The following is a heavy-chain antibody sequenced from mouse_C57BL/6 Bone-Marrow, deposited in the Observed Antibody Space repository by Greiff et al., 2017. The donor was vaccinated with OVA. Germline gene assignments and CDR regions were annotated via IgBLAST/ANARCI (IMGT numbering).Heavy chain of an antibody. D-gene: IGHD2-1*01. CDR2: ISNGGGST. J-gene: IGHJ3*01. CDR3: ARHIYYGNFPWFAY. CDR1: GFTFSDYY. V-gene: IGHV5-12*01. Sequence: DVKLVESGGGLVQPGGSLKLSCAASGFTFSDYYMYWVRQTPEKRLEWVAYISNGGGSTYYPDTVKGRFTISRDNAKNTLYLQISRLKSEDTAMYYCARHIYYGNFPWFAYWGQGTLVTVSA.